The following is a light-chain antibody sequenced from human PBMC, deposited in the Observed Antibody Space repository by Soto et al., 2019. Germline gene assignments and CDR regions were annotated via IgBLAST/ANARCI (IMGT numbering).Light chain of an antibody. Sequence: QSVLTQPASVSGSPGQSITISCTGTSSDVGAYNYVSWYQQHPGKAPKLMIHEVSNRPSGISNRFSGSKSGHTASLTISGLQAEDEADYYCSAYTRSSTYVFGTGTKLTVL. CDR3: SAYTRSSTYV. CDR2: EVS. J-gene: IGLJ1*01. CDR1: SSDVGAYNY. V-gene: IGLV2-14*01.